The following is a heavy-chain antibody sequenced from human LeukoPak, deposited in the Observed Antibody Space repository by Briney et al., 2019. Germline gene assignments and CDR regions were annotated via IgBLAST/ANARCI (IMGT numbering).Heavy chain of an antibody. J-gene: IGHJ4*02. D-gene: IGHD6-13*01. Sequence: PGGSLRLSCAASGFTFDDYAMHWVRQAPGKGLEWVSGISWNSGSIGYADSVKGRFTISRDNAKNSLYLQMNSLRAEDTALYYCAKAASQQLARPYFDYWGQGTLVTVYS. CDR2: ISWNSGSI. CDR3: AKAASQQLARPYFDY. V-gene: IGHV3-9*01. CDR1: GFTFDDYA.